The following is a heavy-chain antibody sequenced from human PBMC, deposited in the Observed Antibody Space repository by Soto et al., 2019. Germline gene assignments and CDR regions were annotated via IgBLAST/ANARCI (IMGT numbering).Heavy chain of an antibody. CDR3: ARVVQFFDCLLYYFDF. J-gene: IGHJ4*02. CDR2: IKQDGSEK. D-gene: IGHD3-9*01. CDR1: GFTFSSYW. Sequence: PGGSLRLSCAASGFTFSSYWMSWVRQAPGKGLEWVANIKQDGSEKYYVDSVKGRFTISRDNAKNSLYLQMNSLRAEDTAVYYCARVVQFFDCLLYYFDFWGQGPLAPVPS. V-gene: IGHV3-7*01.